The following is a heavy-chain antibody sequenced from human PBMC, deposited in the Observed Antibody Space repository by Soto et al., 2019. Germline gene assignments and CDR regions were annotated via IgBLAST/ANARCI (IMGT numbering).Heavy chain of an antibody. Sequence: HPATLYLNSIVSGNSISRSSYYWGWIRQPPGKGLEWIGSIYYSGSTYYNPSLKSRVTISVDTSKNQYSLKLSSVTAADTAVYYCARRPFWSGYYYYFDYWGQGTLVTVSS. CDR3: ARRPFWSGYYYYFDY. V-gene: IGHV4-39*01. CDR2: IYYSGST. D-gene: IGHD3-3*01. J-gene: IGHJ4*02. CDR1: GNSISRSSYY.